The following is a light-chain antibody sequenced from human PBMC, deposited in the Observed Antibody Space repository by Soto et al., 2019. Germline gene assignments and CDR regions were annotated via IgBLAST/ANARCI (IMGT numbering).Light chain of an antibody. CDR3: QQHGSSPRT. CDR1: QTVSSTY. J-gene: IGKJ1*01. Sequence: EIVLTQSPGTLSLSPGERVALSCRASQTVSSTYLAWYQQKPGQAPRLLLYGASRRAAGIPDRFSGSGSGTDYTLTISRLEPEDFAVCYCQQHGSSPRTFGQGTKVEVK. V-gene: IGKV3-20*01. CDR2: GAS.